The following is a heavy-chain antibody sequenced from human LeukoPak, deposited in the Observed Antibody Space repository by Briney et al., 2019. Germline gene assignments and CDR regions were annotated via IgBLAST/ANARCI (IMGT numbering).Heavy chain of an antibody. J-gene: IGHJ5*02. V-gene: IGHV4-38-2*02. CDR1: GYSISSGYY. CDR3: ASSLWSGYYAKFDP. D-gene: IGHD3-3*01. CDR2: IYHSGST. Sequence: SETLSLTCTVSGYSISSGYYWGWIRQPPGKGLEWIGSIYHSGSTYYNPSLKSRVTISVDTSKNQFSLKLSSVTAADTAVYYCASSLWSGYYAKFDPWGQGTLFTVS.